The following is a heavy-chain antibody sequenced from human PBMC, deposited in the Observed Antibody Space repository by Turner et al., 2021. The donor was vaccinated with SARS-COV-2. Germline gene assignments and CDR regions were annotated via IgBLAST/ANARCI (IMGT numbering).Heavy chain of an antibody. D-gene: IGHD3-10*01. V-gene: IGHV3-30-3*01. CDR1: GFTFSSYV. CDR3: ARDSGDFDY. J-gene: IGHJ4*02. CDR2: ISYDGSNK. Sequence: QVQLVESGGGVVQPGRSVSLSCAASGFTFSSYVMHWVRQAPGKGLEWVAVISYDGSNKYYADSVKGRFTISRDNSKNTLYLQMNSLRAEDTAVYYCARDSGDFDYWGQGTLVTVSS.